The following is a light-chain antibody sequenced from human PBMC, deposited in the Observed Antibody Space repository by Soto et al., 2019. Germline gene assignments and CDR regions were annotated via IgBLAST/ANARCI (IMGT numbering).Light chain of an antibody. J-gene: IGKJ2*01. CDR2: DAS. Sequence: EIVLTQSPVTLSLSPGERATLSCRASQSISRYLAWYQQKPGQAPRLLIYDASNRATGVPARFSGSGSGTDFTLTIDILEPEDFAVYYCQQRSNWPPYTFGQGTKLEIK. V-gene: IGKV3-11*01. CDR1: QSISRY. CDR3: QQRSNWPPYT.